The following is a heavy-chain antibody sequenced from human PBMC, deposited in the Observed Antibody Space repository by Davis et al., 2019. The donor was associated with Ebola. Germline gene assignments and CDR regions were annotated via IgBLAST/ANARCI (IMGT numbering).Heavy chain of an antibody. Sequence: GESLKISCAASGFTFGDYAMHWVRQAPGKGLEWVSLISWDGRSTAYADSVRGRFSISRDNSRKFPYLQMNGLRAEDTALYYCTAYDSTFRNYWGQGTLVTVSS. CDR1: GFTFGDYA. V-gene: IGHV3-43D*03. CDR2: ISWDGRST. CDR3: TAYDSTFRNY. D-gene: IGHD3-22*01. J-gene: IGHJ4*02.